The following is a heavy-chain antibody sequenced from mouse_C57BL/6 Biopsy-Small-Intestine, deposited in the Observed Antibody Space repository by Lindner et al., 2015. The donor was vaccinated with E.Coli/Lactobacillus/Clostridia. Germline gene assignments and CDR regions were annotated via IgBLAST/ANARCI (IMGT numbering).Heavy chain of an antibody. CDR1: GYTFTGYY. CDR3: AGDPMVVVGATFRAPARYYGMDV. Sequence: SVKVSCRASGYTFTGYYMHWVRQAPGQGLEWMGWINPNGGGTNYAQKFQGRVTMTRDASISTAYMELSSLRSDDTAVYFCAGDPMVVVGATFRAPARYYGMDVWGQGTTVTVSS. J-gene: IGHJ1*01. CDR2: INPNGGGT. V-gene: IGHV1-53*01. D-gene: IGHD1-1*01.